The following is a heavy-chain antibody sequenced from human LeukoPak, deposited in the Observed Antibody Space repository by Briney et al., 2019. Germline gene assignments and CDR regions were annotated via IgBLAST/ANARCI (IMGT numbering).Heavy chain of an antibody. D-gene: IGHD2-2*02. CDR1: GGSISSGGYY. Sequence: SETLSLTCTVSGGSISSGGYYWTWIRQHPGKGLEWIGYIYYSRSTYYNPSLKSRVTISVDTSKNQFSLKLSSVTAADTAVYYCARRVYCSSTSCYTDYSYYYYMDVWGKGTTVTVSS. J-gene: IGHJ6*03. CDR3: ARRVYCSSTSCYTDYSYYYYMDV. CDR2: IYYSRST. V-gene: IGHV4-31*03.